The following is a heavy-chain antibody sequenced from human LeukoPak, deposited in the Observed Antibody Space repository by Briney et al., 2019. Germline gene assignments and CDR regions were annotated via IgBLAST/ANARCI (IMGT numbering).Heavy chain of an antibody. V-gene: IGHV3-30-3*01. CDR3: ARDTYYYDSSGYYSPQGYYYYGMDV. Sequence: PGGSLRLSCAASGFTFSSYAMHWVRQAPGKGLEWVAVISYDGSNKYNADSVKGRFTISRDNSKNTLYLQMNSLRAEDTAVYYCARDTYYYDSSGYYSPQGYYYYGMDVWGQGTTVTVSS. CDR1: GFTFSSYA. CDR2: ISYDGSNK. J-gene: IGHJ6*02. D-gene: IGHD3-22*01.